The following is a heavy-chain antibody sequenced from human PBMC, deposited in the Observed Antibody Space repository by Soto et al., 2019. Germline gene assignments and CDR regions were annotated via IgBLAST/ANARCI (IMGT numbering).Heavy chain of an antibody. J-gene: IGHJ4*02. D-gene: IGHD6-19*01. Sequence: QVQLVQSGAEVKKPGSSVKVSCKASGGTFSSYTISWVRQAPGQGLEWMGRIIPILGIANYAQKFQGRVTITADKSTSTAYMELSSLRSEDTAVYYCATRVLGIAVDGKYYFDYWGQGTLVTVSS. V-gene: IGHV1-69*02. CDR3: ATRVLGIAVDGKYYFDY. CDR2: IIPILGIA. CDR1: GGTFSSYT.